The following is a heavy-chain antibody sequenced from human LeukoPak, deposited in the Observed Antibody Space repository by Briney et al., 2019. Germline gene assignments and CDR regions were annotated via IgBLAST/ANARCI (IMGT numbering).Heavy chain of an antibody. V-gene: IGHV3-11*01. Sequence: PGGSLRLSCAASGFIFSDYYMSWIRQAPGKGLEWVSYISSSGSTMYYTDSVKGRFTISRDNAKDSLYLQMNSLRAEDTAVYYCARGRSVLRYFDWFSWFDPWGQGTLVTVSS. CDR3: ARGRSVLRYFDWFSWFDP. CDR1: GFIFSDYY. CDR2: ISSSGSTM. D-gene: IGHD3-9*01. J-gene: IGHJ5*02.